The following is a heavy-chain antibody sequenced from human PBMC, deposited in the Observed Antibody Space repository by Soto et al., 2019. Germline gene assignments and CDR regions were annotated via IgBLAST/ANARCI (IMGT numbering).Heavy chain of an antibody. CDR1: GGSIHSGGYY. J-gene: IGHJ5*02. CDR2: IYYSGST. D-gene: IGHD1-20*01. Sequence: SETLSLTCSVSGGSIHSGGYYWTWIRQHPGKGLEWIGYIYYSGSTNYNPSLKSRVSISVDMSKNQFSLNLYSVTAADMAIYYCARGITSRASWCDPWGQGTMGTVSA. V-gene: IGHV4-31*03. CDR3: ARGITSRASWCDP.